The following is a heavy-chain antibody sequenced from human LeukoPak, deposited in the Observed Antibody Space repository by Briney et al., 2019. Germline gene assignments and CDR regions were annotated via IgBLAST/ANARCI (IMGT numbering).Heavy chain of an antibody. D-gene: IGHD2/OR15-2a*01. CDR1: GGSISSGGYY. Sequence: SETLSLTCTVSGGSISSGGYYWSWIRQHPGKGLEWIGYIYYSGSTYYSPSLKGRVTISVDTSKNQFSLKLSSVTAADTAVYYCARGSFLNYFDYWGQGTLVTVSS. J-gene: IGHJ4*02. V-gene: IGHV4-31*03. CDR3: ARGSFLNYFDY. CDR2: IYYSGST.